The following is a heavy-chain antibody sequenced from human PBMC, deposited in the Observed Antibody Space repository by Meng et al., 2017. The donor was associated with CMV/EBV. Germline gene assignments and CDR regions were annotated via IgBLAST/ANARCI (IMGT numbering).Heavy chain of an antibody. CDR1: GYTFTDYD. V-gene: IGHV1-8*03. D-gene: IGHD1-7*01. Sequence: ASVKVSCKASGYTFTDYDVYWVRQAAGQGLEWMGWMNPYSGNTGYAQKFQGRVTVTRNTSISTAYMELSSLRSEDTAVYYCARDLTGSTRGGRFDSWGQGTLVTVSS. J-gene: IGHJ5*01. CDR3: ARDLTGSTRGGRFDS. CDR2: MNPYSGNT.